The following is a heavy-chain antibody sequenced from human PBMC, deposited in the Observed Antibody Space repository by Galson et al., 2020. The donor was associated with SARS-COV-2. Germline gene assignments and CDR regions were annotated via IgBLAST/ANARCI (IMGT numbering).Heavy chain of an antibody. Sequence: SGPTLVKPTQTLTLTCTFSGFSLSTSGMCVSWIRQPPGKALEWLALIDWDDDKYYSTSLKTRLTISKDTSKNQVVLTMTNMDPVDTATYYCARIYLGLEECSGGSWYDYYYYGMDVWGQGTTVTVSS. J-gene: IGHJ6*02. CDR2: IDWDDDK. V-gene: IGHV2-70*01. CDR3: ARIYLGLEECSGGSWYDYYYYGMDV. D-gene: IGHD2-15*01. CDR1: GFSLSTSGMC.